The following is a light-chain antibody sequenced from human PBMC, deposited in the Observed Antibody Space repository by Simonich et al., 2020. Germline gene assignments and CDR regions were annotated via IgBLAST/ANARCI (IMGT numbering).Light chain of an antibody. Sequence: DIQMTQSPSTLSASVGDRATITCRASQSISSWLAWYQQKPGKAPKRLIYKASSLERGVPSSFSGSGSGTEFTLTISSLQPDDFATYYCQQYNSYSPSYTFGPGTKVDIK. J-gene: IGKJ3*01. CDR3: QQYNSYSPSYT. CDR1: QSISSW. V-gene: IGKV1-5*03. CDR2: KAS.